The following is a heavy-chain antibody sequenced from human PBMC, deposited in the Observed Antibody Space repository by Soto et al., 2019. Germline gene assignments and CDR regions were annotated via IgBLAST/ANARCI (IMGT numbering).Heavy chain of an antibody. CDR3: AGVLRDVLSDRYYWYFDL. V-gene: IGHV4-31*03. CDR1: GASISSGGYY. D-gene: IGHD3-16*02. Sequence: QVQLQESGPGLVKPSQTLSLTCTVSGASISSGGYYWGWIRQHPGKGLEWIGFIYYIGTSYYNPSLGSRITLSVATSKNHVSLNLTSVTAADTAVYYCAGVLRDVLSDRYYWYFDLWGRGTLVTVSS. CDR2: IYYIGTS. J-gene: IGHJ2*01.